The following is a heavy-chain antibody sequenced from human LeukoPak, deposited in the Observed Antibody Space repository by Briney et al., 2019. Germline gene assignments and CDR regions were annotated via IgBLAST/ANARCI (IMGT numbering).Heavy chain of an antibody. Sequence: ASVKVSCKASGGTFSSYAISWVRQAPGQGLEWMGGIIPIFGTANYAQKFQGRVTITADESTSTAYMELSSLRSEDTAVHYCARREVYSSGWHWFDPWGQGTLVTVSS. CDR2: IIPIFGTA. J-gene: IGHJ5*02. D-gene: IGHD6-19*01. V-gene: IGHV1-69*13. CDR3: ARREVYSSGWHWFDP. CDR1: GGTFSSYA.